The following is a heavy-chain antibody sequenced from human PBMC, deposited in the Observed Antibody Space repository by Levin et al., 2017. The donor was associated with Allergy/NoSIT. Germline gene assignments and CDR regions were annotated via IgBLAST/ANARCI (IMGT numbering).Heavy chain of an antibody. D-gene: IGHD2-2*01. J-gene: IGHJ5*02. Sequence: GESLKISCAASGFTVSSNYMSWVRQAPGKGLEWVSVIYSGGSTYYADSVKGRFTISRDNSKNTLYLQMNSLRAEDTAVYYCARNLVFDPWGQGTLVTVSS. CDR3: ARNLVFDP. CDR2: IYSGGST. CDR1: GFTVSSNY. V-gene: IGHV3-53*01.